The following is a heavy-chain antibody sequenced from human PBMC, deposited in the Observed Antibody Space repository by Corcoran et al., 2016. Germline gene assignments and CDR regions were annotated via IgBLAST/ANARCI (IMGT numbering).Heavy chain of an antibody. D-gene: IGHD6-13*01. Sequence: VQLVQSGAEVKKPGESLKISCKGSGYSFTNYWIGWVRQMPGKGPEWMGITYPGASDTRYSPSFQGQVTISADKSLSTAYLQWSSLKASDTAIYYCASRSSSWYYGAFDFGGQGTMVTVSS. CDR1: GYSFTNYW. CDR3: ASRSSSWYYGAFDF. V-gene: IGHV5-51*01. J-gene: IGHJ3*01. CDR2: TYPGASDT.